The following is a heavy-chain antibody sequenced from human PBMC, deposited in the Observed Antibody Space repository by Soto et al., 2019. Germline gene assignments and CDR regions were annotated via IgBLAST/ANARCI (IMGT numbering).Heavy chain of an antibody. D-gene: IGHD2-21*01. Sequence: SETLSLTCRVSGGSVSSDSYNWSWIRQTPGKGLEWIGNVESSGSTKYNPSLKSRVTISVDTSKNQFSLKLSSVTGADAAVYYCARERGDSHWIDPWGQGTLVTVSS. J-gene: IGHJ5*02. CDR3: ARERGDSHWIDP. CDR1: GGSVSSDSYN. V-gene: IGHV4-61*01. CDR2: VESSGST.